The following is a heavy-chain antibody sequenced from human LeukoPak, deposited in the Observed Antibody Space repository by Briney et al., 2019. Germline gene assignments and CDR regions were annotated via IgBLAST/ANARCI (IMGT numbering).Heavy chain of an antibody. V-gene: IGHV4-30-4*01. J-gene: IGHJ5*02. Sequence: SETLSLTCTVSGGSISSGDYYWRWLRQPPGKGLEWIAYTYYSGSTYYNPSLKSRVTMSADTSKNQLSLKLSSVTAADTAVYYCARPYYYDSRIDPWGQGILVTVSS. D-gene: IGHD3-22*01. CDR2: TYYSGST. CDR1: GGSISSGDYY. CDR3: ARPYYYDSRIDP.